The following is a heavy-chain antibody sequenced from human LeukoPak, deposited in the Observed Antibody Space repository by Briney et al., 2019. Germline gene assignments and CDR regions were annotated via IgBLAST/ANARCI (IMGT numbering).Heavy chain of an antibody. CDR1: GYTFTAYY. J-gene: IGHJ4*02. CDR3: ARGTYYYDSSGYFDY. Sequence: ASLKVSCKASGYTFTAYYMHWVRQAPGQGLECMGRINPNSGGTNYARKFQGRVTMTRDTTISTAYMELSKLRSDDTAVYYCARGTYYYDSSGYFDYWGQGTLVTVSS. V-gene: IGHV1-2*06. CDR2: INPNSGGT. D-gene: IGHD3-22*01.